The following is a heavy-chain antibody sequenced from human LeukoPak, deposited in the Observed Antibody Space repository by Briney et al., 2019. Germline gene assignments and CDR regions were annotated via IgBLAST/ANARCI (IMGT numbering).Heavy chain of an antibody. V-gene: IGHV3-30-3*01. D-gene: IGHD5-24*01. CDR3: TTPRWLQLDGDIDY. CDR2: ISYDGSNK. CDR1: GFTFSSYA. Sequence: GGSLRLSCAASGFTFSSYAMHWVRQAPGKGLELVAVISYDGSNKYYADSVKGRFTISRDNSKNTLYLQMNSLKTEDTAVYYCTTPRWLQLDGDIDYWGQGTLVTVSS. J-gene: IGHJ4*02.